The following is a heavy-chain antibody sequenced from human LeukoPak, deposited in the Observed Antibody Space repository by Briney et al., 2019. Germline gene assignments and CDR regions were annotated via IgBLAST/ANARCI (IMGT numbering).Heavy chain of an antibody. D-gene: IGHD3-22*01. CDR1: AFTFSSYW. Sequence: GGSLRLSCAISAFTFSSYWMHWVRQAPGKGLVWVSRINSDGSSRSYADYVKGRFTISRDDAKNTLYLQMSSLRVEDTAVYYCARDRGWRTSGYYLYHFDYWGQGTLVTFAS. CDR2: INSDGSSR. J-gene: IGHJ4*02. V-gene: IGHV3-74*01. CDR3: ARDRGWRTSGYYLYHFDY.